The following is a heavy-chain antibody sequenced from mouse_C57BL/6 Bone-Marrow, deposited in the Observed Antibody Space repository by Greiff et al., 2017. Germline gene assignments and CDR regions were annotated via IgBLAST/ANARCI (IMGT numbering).Heavy chain of an antibody. J-gene: IGHJ3*01. CDR3: AIDSSGPGFAY. CDR1: GYTFTSYG. V-gene: IGHV1-81*01. D-gene: IGHD3-2*02. CDR2: IYPRSGNT. Sequence: QVQLQQSGAELARPGASVKLSCKASGYTFTSYGISWVKQRTGQGLEWIGEIYPRSGNTYYNEKFKGKATVTADKSSSTAYMELRSLTSEDSAVYFCAIDSSGPGFAYWGQGTLVTVSA.